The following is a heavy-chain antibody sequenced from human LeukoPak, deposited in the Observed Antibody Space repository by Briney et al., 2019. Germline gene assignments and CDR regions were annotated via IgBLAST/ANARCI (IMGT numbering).Heavy chain of an antibody. CDR3: ARGWGDGYNSNDY. J-gene: IGHJ4*02. CDR2: ISAYNGNT. Sequence: VASVKVSCKASGYTFTSYGISWVRQAPGQGLEWMGWISAYNGNTNYAQKLQGRVTMTRNTSISTAYMELSSLRSEDTAVYYCARGWGDGYNSNDYWGQGTLVTVSS. V-gene: IGHV1-18*01. CDR1: GYTFTSYG. D-gene: IGHD5-24*01.